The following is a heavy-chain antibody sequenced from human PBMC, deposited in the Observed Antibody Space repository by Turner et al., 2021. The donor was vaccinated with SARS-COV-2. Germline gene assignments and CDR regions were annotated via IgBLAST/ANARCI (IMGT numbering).Heavy chain of an antibody. Sequence: VQLVESGGGVVQPGGSLRLSCAASGITFSSHGMHWVRQAPGKGLEWVAVIWNDGSQKYYADSVKGRFTISRDNSKNMVYLQMNSLRAEDTAVYYCARLDDSGHWGAFDIWGQGTMVTVSS. CDR1: GITFSSHG. V-gene: IGHV3-33*01. D-gene: IGHD3-22*01. CDR3: ARLDDSGHWGAFDI. CDR2: IWNDGSQK. J-gene: IGHJ3*02.